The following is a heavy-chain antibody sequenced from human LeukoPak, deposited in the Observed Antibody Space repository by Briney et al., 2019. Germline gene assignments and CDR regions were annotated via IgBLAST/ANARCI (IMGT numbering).Heavy chain of an antibody. CDR2: INPNGGTT. V-gene: IGHV1-46*01. CDR3: ARGGFGLGVGATRGLNWFDP. Sequence: GASVTVSCESSGYSFTSHYIHWVRQAPGQGLEWMGRINPNGGTTTSAPKFQGRVTITRDTSTSTVYMELRSLRSEDTAVYFCARGGFGLGVGATRGLNWFDPWGQGTLLTVSS. D-gene: IGHD1-26*01. J-gene: IGHJ5*02. CDR1: GYSFTSHY.